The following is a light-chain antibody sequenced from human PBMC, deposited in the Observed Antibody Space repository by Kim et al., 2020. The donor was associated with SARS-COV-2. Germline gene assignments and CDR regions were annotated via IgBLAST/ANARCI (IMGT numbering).Light chain of an antibody. V-gene: IGKV1-5*03. CDR3: QQYNSYSLT. CDR1: QSISSW. J-gene: IGKJ1*01. Sequence: ASVGDRVTITCRASQSISSWLAWYQQKPGRAPKLLIYKTCNLQSGVPSRFSGSGSGTEFILTISGLQPDDFATYYCQQYNSYSLTFGQGTKVDIK. CDR2: KTC.